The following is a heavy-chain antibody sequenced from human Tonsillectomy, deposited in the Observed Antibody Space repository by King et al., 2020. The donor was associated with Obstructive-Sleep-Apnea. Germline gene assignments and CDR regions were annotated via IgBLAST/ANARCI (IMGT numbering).Heavy chain of an antibody. CDR1: GFTFRSYG. D-gene: IGHD6-13*01. CDR3: AKDYSSWYNYYAMDV. J-gene: IGHJ6*02. V-gene: IGHV3-30*02. CDR2: MKHDEGDK. Sequence: VQLVESGGGVVQPGGSLRLSCAASGFTFRSYGMNWVRQAPGKGLEWVSFMKHDEGDKDYADSVRGRFTISVDNSKNTLFLQMSSLRSEDTAVYYCAKDYSSWYNYYAMDVWGQGTTVIVSS.